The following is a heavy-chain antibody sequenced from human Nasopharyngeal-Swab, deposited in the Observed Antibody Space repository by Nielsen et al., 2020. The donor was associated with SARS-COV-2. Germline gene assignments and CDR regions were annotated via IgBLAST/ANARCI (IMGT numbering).Heavy chain of an antibody. CDR1: GFTFSSYD. D-gene: IGHD6-19*01. Sequence: GGSLRLSCAASGFTFSSYDMHWVRQAAGKGLEWVSAIGTAGDPYYPGSVKGRFTISRENAKNSLYLQMNSLRAGDTAVYYCARASGSDAFDIWGQGTMVTVSS. CDR3: ARASGSDAFDI. V-gene: IGHV3-13*05. J-gene: IGHJ3*02. CDR2: IGTAGDP.